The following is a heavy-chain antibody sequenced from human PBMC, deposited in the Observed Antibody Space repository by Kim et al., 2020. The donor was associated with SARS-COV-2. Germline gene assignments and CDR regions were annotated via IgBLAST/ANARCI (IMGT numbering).Heavy chain of an antibody. V-gene: IGHV1-46*01. D-gene: IGHD6-19*01. J-gene: IGHJ4*02. CDR3: ARSLGIAVAGD. CDR2: INPSGGST. Sequence: ASVKVSCKASGYTFTSYYMHWVRQAPGQGLEWMGIINPSGGSTSYAQKFHGRVTMTRDTSTSTVYMELSSLRSEDTAVYYCARSLGIAVAGDWGQGTLVTVSS. CDR1: GYTFTSYY.